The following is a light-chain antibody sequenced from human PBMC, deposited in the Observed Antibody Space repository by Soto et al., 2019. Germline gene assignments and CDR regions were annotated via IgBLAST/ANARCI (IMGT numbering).Light chain of an antibody. V-gene: IGKV3-20*01. Sequence: EIVLTQSPGTLSLSPGERATLSCRASQTVGSSYLAWYQQKPGQAPRLLIYGASSRATGIPDRFSGSGSGADFTLTNSRLEPEDFAVFYCHQYGSSPRTFGQGTKLEIK. J-gene: IGKJ2*01. CDR1: QTVGSSY. CDR2: GAS. CDR3: HQYGSSPRT.